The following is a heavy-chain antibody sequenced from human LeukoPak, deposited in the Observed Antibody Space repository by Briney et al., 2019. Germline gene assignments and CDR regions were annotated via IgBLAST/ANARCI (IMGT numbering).Heavy chain of an antibody. CDR1: GGSISSYY. D-gene: IGHD3-10*01. CDR2: IYTSGST. Sequence: PSETLSLTCAVSGGSISSYYWSWIRQPAGKGLEWIGRIYTSGSTNYNPSLKSRVTMSVDTSKNQFSLKLSSVTAADTAVYYCAIQLWFGEGDAEAFDIWGQGTMVTVSS. V-gene: IGHV4-4*07. J-gene: IGHJ3*02. CDR3: AIQLWFGEGDAEAFDI.